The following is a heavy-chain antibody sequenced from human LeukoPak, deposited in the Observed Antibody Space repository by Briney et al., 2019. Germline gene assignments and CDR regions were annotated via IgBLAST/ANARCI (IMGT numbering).Heavy chain of an antibody. D-gene: IGHD3-10*01. CDR2: ISAYNGNT. J-gene: IGHJ6*03. V-gene: IGHV1-18*01. CDR3: ARQGYYYGSGSYYNEAYMDV. Sequence: ASVKVSCKASGYTFTSYGISWVRQAPGQGLEWMGWISAYNGNTNYAQKLQGRVTMTTDTSTSTAYMELRSLRSDDTAVYYCARQGYYYGSGSYYNEAYMDVWGKGTTVTISS. CDR1: GYTFTSYG.